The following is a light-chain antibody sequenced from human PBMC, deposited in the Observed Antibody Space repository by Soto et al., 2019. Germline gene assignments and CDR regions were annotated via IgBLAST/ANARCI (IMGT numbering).Light chain of an antibody. V-gene: IGKV1-39*01. CDR3: QESFSSPYT. CDR2: AAS. CDR1: QNIRNH. J-gene: IGKJ2*01. Sequence: DIQMTQSPSSLSASVGDRVTITCRAGQNIRNHLNWYQQKPGKAPKLLIYAASSLPVGVPSRFSGSGSGTDFTLTISSLQSEDFATYYCQESFSSPYTFGQGTKPEMK.